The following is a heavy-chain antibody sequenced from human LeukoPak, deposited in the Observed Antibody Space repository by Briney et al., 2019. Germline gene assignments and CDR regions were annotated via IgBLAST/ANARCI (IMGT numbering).Heavy chain of an antibody. Sequence: GGSQRLSCAASGFTFSSYWMHWVRQAPGKGLVWVSRINTDGSTTTYADSVKGRFTISRDNAKNTLYLQMNSLRAEDTAVYYCGRGDGAGGQGTMVTVSS. CDR3: GRGDGA. D-gene: IGHD3-16*01. CDR1: GFTFSSYW. CDR2: INTDGSTT. V-gene: IGHV3-74*01. J-gene: IGHJ3*01.